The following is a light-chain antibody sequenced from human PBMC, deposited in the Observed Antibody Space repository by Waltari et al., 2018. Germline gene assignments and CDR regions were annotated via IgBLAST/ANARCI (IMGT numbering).Light chain of an antibody. Sequence: DIQMTQSPSSLSASVGDRVTITCRASQSISNYIHWYQQKPGRAPNLLIYAASNLQSGVPSRFSGSGSGTDFTLTISSLQPEDFATYYCQQSYSTPLTFGGGTKVEIK. CDR1: QSISNY. J-gene: IGKJ4*01. CDR2: AAS. V-gene: IGKV1-39*01. CDR3: QQSYSTPLT.